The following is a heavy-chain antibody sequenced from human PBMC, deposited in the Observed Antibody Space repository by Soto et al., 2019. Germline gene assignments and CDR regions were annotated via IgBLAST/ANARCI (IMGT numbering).Heavy chain of an antibody. J-gene: IGHJ4*02. V-gene: IGHV4-39*01. CDR2: IFYTGTT. CDR1: GGSVSYNSYY. Sequence: SETRSLTCSVSGGSVSYNSYYWGWIGQPPGKGLEWVGGIFYTGTTYYNPSLKDRLSISVDTSKNSFSLNLTSVTAADTAVYLCARLVVVAPVANVWGQGALVTAPQ. D-gene: IGHD2-21*01. CDR3: ARLVVVAPVANV.